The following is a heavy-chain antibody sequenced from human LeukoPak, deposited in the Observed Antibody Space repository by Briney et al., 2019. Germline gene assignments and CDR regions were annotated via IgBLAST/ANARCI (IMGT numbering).Heavy chain of an antibody. CDR2: ISDYNGNT. V-gene: IGHV1-18*01. CDR3: ARGGRWLGELLPFDY. J-gene: IGHJ4*02. D-gene: IGHD3-10*01. CDR1: GYTFTSYG. Sequence: ASVKVSCKASGYTFTSYGVSWVRQAPGQGLEWMGSISDYNGNTNYAPKFQGRVTVTTDTSTSTAYMELRSLRSDDTAAYYCARGGRWLGELLPFDYWGQGTLVTVSS.